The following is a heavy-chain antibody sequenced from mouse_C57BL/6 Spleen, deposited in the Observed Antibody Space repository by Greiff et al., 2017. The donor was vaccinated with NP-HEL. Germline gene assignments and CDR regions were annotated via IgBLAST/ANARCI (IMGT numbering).Heavy chain of an antibody. CDR1: GFNIKDDY. CDR2: IDPENGDT. Sequence: VQLKESGAELVRPGASVKLSCTASGFNIKDDYMHWVKQRPEQGLEWIGWIDPENGDTEYASKFQGKATITADTSSNTAYLQLSSLTSEDTAVYYCTRLYGSSYDYWGQGTTLTVSS. D-gene: IGHD1-1*01. CDR3: TRLYGSSYDY. V-gene: IGHV14-4*01. J-gene: IGHJ2*01.